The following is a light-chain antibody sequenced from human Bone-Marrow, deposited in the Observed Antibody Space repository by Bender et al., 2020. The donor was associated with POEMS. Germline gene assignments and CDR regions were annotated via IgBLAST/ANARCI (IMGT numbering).Light chain of an antibody. CDR3: SSYTRSNTLI. J-gene: IGLJ2*01. V-gene: IGLV2-14*03. Sequence: QSALTQPASVSGSPGQSITISCTETSSDVGEYNFVSWYQQHPGKVPKLLIYDVTNRPSGVSSRFSGSKSGNTASLTISGLQAEDEADYFCSSYTRSNTLIFGGGTKLTVL. CDR2: DVT. CDR1: SSDVGEYNF.